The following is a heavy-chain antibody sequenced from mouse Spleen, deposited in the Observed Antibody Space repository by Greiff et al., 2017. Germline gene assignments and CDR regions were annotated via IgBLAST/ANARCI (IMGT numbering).Heavy chain of an antibody. V-gene: IGHV1-81*01. CDR3: ARWRTGSFAY. CDR2: IYPRSCNT. J-gene: IGHJ3*01. D-gene: IGHD4-1*01. Sequence: QVQLQQSGAELARPGASVKLSCKASGYTFTSYGISWVKQRTGQGLEWIGEIYPRSCNTYYNEKFKGKATLTADKSSSTAYMELRSLTSEDSAVYFCARWRTGSFAYWGQGTLVTVSA. CDR1: GYTFTSYG.